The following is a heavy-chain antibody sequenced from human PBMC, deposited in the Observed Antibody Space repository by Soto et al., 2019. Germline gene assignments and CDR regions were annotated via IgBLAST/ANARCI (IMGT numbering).Heavy chain of an antibody. CDR3: ARDGTYCSSTSCYPYYFDY. V-gene: IGHV1-69*13. CDR2: IIPIFGTA. Sequence: VKVSCKASGGTFSSYAISWVRQAPGQGLEWMGGIIPIFGTANYAQKFQGRVTITADESTSTAYMELSSLRSEDTAVYYCARDGTYCSSTSCYPYYFDYWGQGTLVTVSS. D-gene: IGHD2-2*01. CDR1: GGTFSSYA. J-gene: IGHJ4*02.